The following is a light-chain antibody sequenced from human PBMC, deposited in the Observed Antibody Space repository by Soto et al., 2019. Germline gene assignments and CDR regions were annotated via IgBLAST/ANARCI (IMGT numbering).Light chain of an antibody. CDR1: QNIYSN. J-gene: IGKJ5*01. V-gene: IGKV3-11*01. Sequence: EIVLTQSPATLSVSPGERATLSCRASQNIYSNVAWYQQRPGQAPRLLIYRASTRAPGIPARFSGSGSGTDFTLTISSLEPEDFAVYYCQQRSNWPITFGQGTRLEIK. CDR2: RAS. CDR3: QQRSNWPIT.